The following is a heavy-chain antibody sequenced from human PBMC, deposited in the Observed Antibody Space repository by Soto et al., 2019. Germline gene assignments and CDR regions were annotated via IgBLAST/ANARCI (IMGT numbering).Heavy chain of an antibody. CDR2: IIPILGIV. CDR1: GGTFSSYT. Sequence: SVKVSCKASGGTFSSYTISWVRQAPGQRLEWMGRIIPILGIVKYAQKFQGRVTITADKSTSTAYMELSSLRSEDTAVYYCARDALGTTVTGLYYMDVWGKGTTVTVSS. J-gene: IGHJ6*03. CDR3: ARDALGTTVTGLYYMDV. D-gene: IGHD4-4*01. V-gene: IGHV1-69*04.